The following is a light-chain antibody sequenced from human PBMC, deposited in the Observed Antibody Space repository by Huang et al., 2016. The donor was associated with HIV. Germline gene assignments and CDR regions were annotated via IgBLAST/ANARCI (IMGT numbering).Light chain of an antibody. Sequence: DIVMTQSPLSLPVTPGEPASISCRSSQSLLHRNGYNYLDWYLQKPGQSPQSLIYLGSNRASGVPDRFSGSGSGTDFTLKISRVEAEDVGVYYCMQALQTPRTFGPGTKVDIK. CDR3: MQALQTPRT. V-gene: IGKV2-28*01. CDR1: QSLLHRNGYNY. CDR2: LGS. J-gene: IGKJ3*01.